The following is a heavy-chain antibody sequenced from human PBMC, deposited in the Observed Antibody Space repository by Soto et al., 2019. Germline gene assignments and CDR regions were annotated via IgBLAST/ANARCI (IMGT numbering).Heavy chain of an antibody. CDR2: ISGSGGST. J-gene: IGHJ4*02. V-gene: IGHV3-23*01. D-gene: IGHD2-2*01. CDR1: GFTFSSYA. CDR3: AKDSCTSTSCYEDY. Sequence: GSLRLSCAASGFTFSSYAMSWVRQAPGKGLEWVSAISGSGGSTYYADSVKGRFTISRDNSKNTLYLQMNSLRAEDTALYYCAKDSCTSTSCYEDYWGQGALVTVSS.